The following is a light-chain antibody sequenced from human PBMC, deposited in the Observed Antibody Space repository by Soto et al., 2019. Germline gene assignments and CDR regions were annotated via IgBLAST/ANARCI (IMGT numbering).Light chain of an antibody. V-gene: IGKV1-5*01. CDR1: QSISSW. J-gene: IGKJ2*01. CDR3: QQYNSYPYT. Sequence: DIQMTQSPSTLSASVGDRVTITCRASQSISSWGAWYQQKPGKAPKLLIYDASSLESGVPSRFSGSGSGTEFTLTISSLQPDDFATYYCQQYNSYPYTFGQGTKLEIK. CDR2: DAS.